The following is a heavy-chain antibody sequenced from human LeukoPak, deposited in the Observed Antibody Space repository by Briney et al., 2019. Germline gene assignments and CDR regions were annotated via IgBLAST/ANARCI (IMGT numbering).Heavy chain of an antibody. V-gene: IGHV4-34*01. D-gene: IGHD3-3*02. CDR1: GGSFSGYY. CDR2: INHSGST. J-gene: IGHJ2*01. Sequence: SETLSLTCAVYGGSFSGYYWSWIRQPPGKGLEWIGEINHSGSTNYNPSLKSRVTISVDTSKNQFSLKLSSVTAADTAVYYCARHFQIRVRYFDLWGRGTLVTVSS. CDR3: ARHFQIRVRYFDL.